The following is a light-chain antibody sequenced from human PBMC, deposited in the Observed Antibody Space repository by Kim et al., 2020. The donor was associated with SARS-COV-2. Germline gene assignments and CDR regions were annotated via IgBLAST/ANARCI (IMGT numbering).Light chain of an antibody. Sequence: QRVIIPCTGSSSNIGAGYDVHWYQQLPGTAPKLLISGNNNRPSGVPDRFSGSKSGTSASLAITGLQAEDEADYYCQSYDSSLRGSVFGGGTQLTVL. V-gene: IGLV1-40*01. CDR3: QSYDSSLRGSV. CDR1: SSNIGAGYD. CDR2: GNN. J-gene: IGLJ3*02.